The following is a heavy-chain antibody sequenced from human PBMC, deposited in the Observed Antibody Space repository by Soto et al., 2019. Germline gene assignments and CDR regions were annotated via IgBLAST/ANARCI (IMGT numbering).Heavy chain of an antibody. D-gene: IGHD3-10*01. J-gene: IGHJ4*02. Sequence: SETLSLTCTVSGGSLSTYNWGWIRQPPGKGLEWIGYIDYSGSTNYNPSLKSRVTISVDTSKSQFSLKLTSVTAADTAVYYCARVGGSGTYYNLFFDYWGQGTLVTVS. V-gene: IGHV4-59*01. CDR2: IDYSGST. CDR1: GGSLSTYN. CDR3: ARVGGSGTYYNLFFDY.